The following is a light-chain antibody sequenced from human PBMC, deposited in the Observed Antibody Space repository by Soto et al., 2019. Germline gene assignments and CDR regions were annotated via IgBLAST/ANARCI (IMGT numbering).Light chain of an antibody. Sequence: QSALTQPASVSGSPGKSITISCTGTSNDVGGYNYVSWYQQHPGKAPKLIIYDVSNRPSGVSNRFSGSKSGNTASLTISGLQAEDEADYYCSSYTSSSTYVVFGGGTKLTVL. J-gene: IGLJ2*01. V-gene: IGLV2-14*01. CDR1: SNDVGGYNY. CDR2: DVS. CDR3: SSYTSSSTYVV.